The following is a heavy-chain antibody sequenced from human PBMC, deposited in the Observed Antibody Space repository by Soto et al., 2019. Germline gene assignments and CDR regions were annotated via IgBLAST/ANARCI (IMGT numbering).Heavy chain of an antibody. Sequence: GGSLRLSCAASGFTFNNYGIHWVRQAPGKGLEWVAVIWYDGSNENYADSVKGRFTVSRDNSKNTLYLQMNSLRAEDTAMYYCVKQAHGLDGVAFDYWGQGTQVTVSS. D-gene: IGHD2-15*01. V-gene: IGHV3-33*06. CDR2: IWYDGSNE. J-gene: IGHJ4*02. CDR1: GFTFNNYG. CDR3: VKQAHGLDGVAFDY.